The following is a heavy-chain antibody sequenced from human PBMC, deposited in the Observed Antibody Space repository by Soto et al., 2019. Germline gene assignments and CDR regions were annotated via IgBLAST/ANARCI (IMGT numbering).Heavy chain of an antibody. J-gene: IGHJ4*02. D-gene: IGHD4-17*01. V-gene: IGHV1-58*02. CDR1: GLSLTRSA. CDR2: IVVGSGNT. Sequence: QMQLVQSGPEVKKPGTSVKVSCKASGLSLTRSAIQWVRQARGQHLEWIGWIVVGSGNTKYAQKFQERVIITSDKSTSTAYMELSSLRAYDTAVYYCWAEIYDCEDYNFWGQGTLVTVSS. CDR3: WAEIYDCEDYNF.